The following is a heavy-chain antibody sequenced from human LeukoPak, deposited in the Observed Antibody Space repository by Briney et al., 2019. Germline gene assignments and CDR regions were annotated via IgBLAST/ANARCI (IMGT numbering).Heavy chain of an antibody. D-gene: IGHD4-17*01. J-gene: IGHJ3*02. CDR1: GFTFNTYA. V-gene: IGHV3-23*01. CDR2: ISTNGGRT. Sequence: GGSLRLSCAASGFTFNTYAVNWVRQAPGKGLEWVSAISTNGGRTYYADSVKGRFTISRDNSKNTLYLQMNGLRGEDTAVHYCAKGRNGDNVAEAADIWGQGTMVTVSS. CDR3: AKGRNGDNVAEAADI.